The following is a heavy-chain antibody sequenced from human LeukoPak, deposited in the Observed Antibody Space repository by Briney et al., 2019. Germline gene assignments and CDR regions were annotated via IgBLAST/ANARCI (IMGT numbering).Heavy chain of an antibody. CDR2: MNPNSGNT. V-gene: IGHV1-8*01. J-gene: IGHJ3*02. CDR3: ARASGFGWGIAFDI. CDR1: GYTFTSYD. D-gene: IGHD6-13*01. Sequence: ASVKVSCKASGYTFTSYDINWVRQATGQGREWMGWMNPNSGNTGYAQKFQGRVTMTRNTSISTAYMELSSLRSEDTAVYYCARASGFGWGIAFDIWGQGTMVTVSS.